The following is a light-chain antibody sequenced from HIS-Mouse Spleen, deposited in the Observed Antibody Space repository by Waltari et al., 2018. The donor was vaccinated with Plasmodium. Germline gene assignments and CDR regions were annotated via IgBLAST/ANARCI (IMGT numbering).Light chain of an antibody. CDR1: SRHVGSYNL. V-gene: IGLV2-23*03. CDR3: CSYAGGSTFVV. Sequence: QSALTQPASVPGPPGQSITTSCTGTSRHVGSYNLVSWYQQHPGKAPNIMIYEGDKRPSGVSNRFSGSKSGNTASLTISVLQAEDEADYYCCSYAGGSTFVVFGGGTKLTVL. J-gene: IGLJ2*01. CDR2: EGD.